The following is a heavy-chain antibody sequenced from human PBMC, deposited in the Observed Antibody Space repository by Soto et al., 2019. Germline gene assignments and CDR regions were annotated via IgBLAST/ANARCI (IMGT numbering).Heavy chain of an antibody. J-gene: IGHJ4*02. CDR2: IYYSGST. CDR3: ARHRAADPMYYYDSSGYPDF. V-gene: IGHV4-39*01. D-gene: IGHD3-22*01. CDR1: GGSISSSNYY. Sequence: QLQLQESGPGLVKPSETLSLTCTVSGGSISSSNYYWGWIRQPPGKGLEWIGSIYYSGSTYYNPSLKIRAPLTVHPSNNQFSLKLTPVTAADTAVYYYARHRAADPMYYYDSSGYPDFGGQGTLVTVSS.